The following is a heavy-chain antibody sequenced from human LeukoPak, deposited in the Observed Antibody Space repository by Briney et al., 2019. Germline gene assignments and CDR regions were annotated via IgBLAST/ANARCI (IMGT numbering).Heavy chain of an antibody. D-gene: IGHD3-3*01. J-gene: IGHJ6*03. Sequence: SETLSLTCTVSGGSISSGSYYWSWIRQPAGKGLEWIGRIYTSGSTNYNPSLKSRVTISVDTSKNQFSLKLSSVTAADTAVYYCARDAFWSGYYPSYYYYYYYMDVWGKGTRSPSP. CDR3: ARDAFWSGYYPSYYYYYYYMDV. CDR1: GGSISSGSYY. CDR2: IYTSGST. V-gene: IGHV4-61*02.